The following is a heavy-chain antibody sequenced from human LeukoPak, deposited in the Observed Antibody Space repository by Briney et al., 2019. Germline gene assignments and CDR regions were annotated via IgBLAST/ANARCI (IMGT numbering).Heavy chain of an antibody. CDR2: ISGSGGST. CDR1: RFTFSSYG. Sequence: GGSLRLSCAASRFTFSSYGMHWVRQAPGKGLEWVSAISGSGGSTYYADSVKGRFTISRDNSKNTLYLQMNGLRAEDTAVYYCAKVPTTVTITNFDYWGQGTLVTVSS. D-gene: IGHD4-17*01. V-gene: IGHV3-23*01. CDR3: AKVPTTVTITNFDY. J-gene: IGHJ4*02.